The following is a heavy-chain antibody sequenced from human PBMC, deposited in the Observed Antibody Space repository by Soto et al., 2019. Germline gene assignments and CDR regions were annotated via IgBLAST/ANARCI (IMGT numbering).Heavy chain of an antibody. Sequence: SETLSLTCTVSGGSVSSGSYYWSWIRQPPGKGLEWIGYIYYSGSTNYNPSLKIRVTISVDTSKNQFSLKLSSVTAADTAVYYCARDRYYYDSSGLDYWGQGTLVTVSS. J-gene: IGHJ4*02. CDR2: IYYSGST. CDR3: ARDRYYYDSSGLDY. CDR1: GGSVSSGSYY. V-gene: IGHV4-61*01. D-gene: IGHD3-22*01.